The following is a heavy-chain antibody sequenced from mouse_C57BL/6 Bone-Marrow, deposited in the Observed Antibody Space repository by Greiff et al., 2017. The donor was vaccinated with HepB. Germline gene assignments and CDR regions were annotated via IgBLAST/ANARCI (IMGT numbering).Heavy chain of an antibody. D-gene: IGHD2-1*01. J-gene: IGHJ4*01. Sequence: VQLQHSGAELVRPGASVKLSCTASGFNIKDYYMHWVKQRPEQGLEWIGRIDPEDGDTEYAPKFQGKATMTADTSSNTAYLQLSSLTSEDTAVYYCTPYGNSYYYAMDYWGQGTSVTVSS. V-gene: IGHV14-1*01. CDR3: TPYGNSYYYAMDY. CDR2: IDPEDGDT. CDR1: GFNIKDYY.